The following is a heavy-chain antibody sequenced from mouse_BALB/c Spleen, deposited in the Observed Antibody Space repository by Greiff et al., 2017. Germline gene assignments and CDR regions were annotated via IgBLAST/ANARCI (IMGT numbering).Heavy chain of an antibody. Sequence: EVKLQESGPGLVKPSQSLSLTCSVTGYSITSGYYWNWIRQFPGNKLEWMGYISYDGSNNYNPSLKNRISITRDTSKNQFFLKLNSVTTEDTATYYCARAELWYFDVWGAGTTVTVSS. CDR2: ISYDGSN. J-gene: IGHJ1*01. CDR1: GYSITSGYY. CDR3: ARAELWYFDV. V-gene: IGHV3-6*02.